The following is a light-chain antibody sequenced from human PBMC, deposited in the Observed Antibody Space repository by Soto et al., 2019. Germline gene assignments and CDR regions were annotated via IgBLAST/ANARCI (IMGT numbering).Light chain of an antibody. CDR3: QQTDSYPST. CDR1: QVINSF. Sequence: AIQLTQSPSSLSASVGDRVTITCRASQVINSFLAWYQQKPGKAPKLLIYAASSLQTGVPSRFSGSGPATDFTLTINSLQPEDFATYYCQQTDSYPSTFGGGTKVDIK. V-gene: IGKV1-13*02. J-gene: IGKJ4*01. CDR2: AAS.